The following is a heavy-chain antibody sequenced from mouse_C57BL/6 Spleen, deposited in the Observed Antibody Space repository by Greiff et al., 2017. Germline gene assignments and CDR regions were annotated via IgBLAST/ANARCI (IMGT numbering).Heavy chain of an antibody. J-gene: IGHJ3*01. CDR2: ISGGGGNP. D-gene: IGHD2-4*01. V-gene: IGHV5-9*01. Sequence: EVKLMESGGGLVKPGGSLKLSCAASGFTFSSYTMSWVRQTPEKRLEWVATISGGGGNPYYPDSVKGRFTISRDKAKNTLYLQRSSVRSEDTALYYCARHGGYDYDLFAYWGQGTLVTVSA. CDR1: GFTFSSYT. CDR3: ARHGGYDYDLFAY.